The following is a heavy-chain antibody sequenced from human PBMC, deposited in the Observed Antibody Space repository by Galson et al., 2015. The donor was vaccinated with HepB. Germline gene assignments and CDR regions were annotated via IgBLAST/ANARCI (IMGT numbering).Heavy chain of an antibody. CDR1: GFTFSTYA. J-gene: IGHJ4*02. V-gene: IGHV3-23*01. D-gene: IGHD3-16*01. Sequence: SLRPSCAASGFTFSTYAMNWVRQAPGKGLEWISVIIGSGGSTSYADSVKGRFTISRDNSRNTLYLQMNSLRAEDTAIYYCATMRGAQGGAFDYWGQGTLVTVSS. CDR2: IIGSGGST. CDR3: ATMRGAQGGAFDY.